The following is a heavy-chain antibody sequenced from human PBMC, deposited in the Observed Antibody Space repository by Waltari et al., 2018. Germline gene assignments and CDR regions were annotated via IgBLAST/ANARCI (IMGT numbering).Heavy chain of an antibody. J-gene: IGHJ6*02. CDR1: TFNVSSYY. D-gene: IGHD3-10*01. CDR2: LYHAGNT. V-gene: IGHV3-53*01. Sequence: EVQLVESVGHLIQPGGSLRLSCAASTFNVSSYYMNWVRQAPGKGLEWVSILYHAGNTYYADSVKGRFTFSRDNSKNTLYLQMNSLRAEDTAVYYCARGNTKYGMDVWGQGTTVTVSS. CDR3: ARGNTKYGMDV.